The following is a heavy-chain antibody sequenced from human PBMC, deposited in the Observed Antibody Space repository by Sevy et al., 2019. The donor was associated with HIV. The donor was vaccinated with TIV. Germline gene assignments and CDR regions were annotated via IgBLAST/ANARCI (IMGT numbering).Heavy chain of an antibody. J-gene: IGHJ4*02. CDR3: ARDLHRGLSGSTSGY. D-gene: IGHD3-3*01. CDR2: ISSSGSNI. CDR1: GFTFSDYY. V-gene: IGHV3-11*01. Sequence: GESLKISCAASGFTFSDYYMSWIRQAPVKGLEWVSYISSSGSNIYYADSVKGRFTVSRDNAKNSMYLQMNSLRAEDTALYYCARDLHRGLSGSTSGYWGQGTLVTVSS.